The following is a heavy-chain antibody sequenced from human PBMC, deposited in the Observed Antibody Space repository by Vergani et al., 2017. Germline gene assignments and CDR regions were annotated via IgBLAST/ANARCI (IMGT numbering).Heavy chain of an antibody. CDR2: INPNSGGT. V-gene: IGHV1-2*04. CDR3: ARDRNSGWPYYYYGMDV. J-gene: IGHJ6*02. D-gene: IGHD6-19*01. CDR1: GYTFTGYY. Sequence: QVQLVQSGAEVKKPGASVKVSCKASGYTFTGYYMHWVRQAPGQGLEWMGWINPNSGGTNYAQKFQGWVTMTRDTSISTAYMDLSRLRSDDTAVYYCARDRNSGWPYYYYGMDVWGQGTTVTVSS.